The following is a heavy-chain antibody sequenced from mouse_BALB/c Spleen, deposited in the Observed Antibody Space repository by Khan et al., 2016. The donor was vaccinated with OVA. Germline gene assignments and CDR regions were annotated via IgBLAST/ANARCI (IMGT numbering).Heavy chain of an antibody. V-gene: IGHV1-7*01. CDR1: GYTFINYW. D-gene: IGHD1-1*01. Sequence: QMQLKQSGAELAKPGASVKMSCKASGYTFINYWILWVKQRPGQGMEWIGYINPSTGYTEYNQNFKDKATLTADKSSSTAYMQLSSLTSEDSAVYDCARSGLRCDFDYWGQGTTLTVSS. CDR3: ARSGLRCDFDY. CDR2: INPSTGYT. J-gene: IGHJ2*01.